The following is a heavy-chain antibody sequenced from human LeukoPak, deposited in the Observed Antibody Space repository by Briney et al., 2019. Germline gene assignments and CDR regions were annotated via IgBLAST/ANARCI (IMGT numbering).Heavy chain of an antibody. CDR2: INHSGST. D-gene: IGHD6-13*01. V-gene: IGHV4-34*01. CDR3: ARGRRSSSWYRYNWFDP. J-gene: IGHJ5*02. CDR1: GGSFSGYY. Sequence: PAETLSLTCAVYGGSFSGYYWSWIRQPPGKGLEWMGEINHSGSTNYNPSLKSRVTISVDPSKNQFSLKLSSVTAADTAVYYCARGRRSSSWYRYNWFDPWGQGTLVTVSS.